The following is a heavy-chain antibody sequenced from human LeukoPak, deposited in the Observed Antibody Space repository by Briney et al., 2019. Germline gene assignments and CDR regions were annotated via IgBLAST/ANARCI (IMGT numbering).Heavy chain of an antibody. V-gene: IGHV4-39*07. CDR1: GGSISSSSYY. CDR3: ARDLAGVVNYYYYMDV. Sequence: TSSETLSLTCTVSGGSISSSSYYWGWLRQPPWKGLEWIVSIYYSGSTYYNPSLKSRVTISVDTSKNQFSLKLSSVTAADTAVYYCARDLAGVVNYYYYMDVWGKGTTVTVSS. CDR2: IYYSGST. D-gene: IGHD2-15*01. J-gene: IGHJ6*03.